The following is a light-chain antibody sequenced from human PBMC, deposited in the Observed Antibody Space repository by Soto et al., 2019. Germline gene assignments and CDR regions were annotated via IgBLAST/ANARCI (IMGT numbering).Light chain of an antibody. Sequence: EIVLTQSPGTLSLSPGERAALSCRASQRVSSSYLAWYQQKPGQAPRLLIYGASSRATDIPDRFSGSGYGTDFTLTISRLEPEDFAVYYCQQYGSSPLTFGGGTTVEIK. CDR2: GAS. CDR3: QQYGSSPLT. J-gene: IGKJ4*01. CDR1: QRVSSSY. V-gene: IGKV3-20*01.